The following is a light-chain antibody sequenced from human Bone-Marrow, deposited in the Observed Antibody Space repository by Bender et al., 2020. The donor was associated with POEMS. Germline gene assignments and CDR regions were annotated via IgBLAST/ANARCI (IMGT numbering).Light chain of an antibody. Sequence: QSALTQPRSVSGSPGQSVTISCTGTSSDVGGYNYVSWYQQHPGKVPKLMIYAVTERPSGVPDRFSGSKSGNTASLTISGLQAEDEADYYCSSYTSSKTYVFGSGTKVTVL. CDR3: SSYTSSKTYV. CDR1: SSDVGGYNY. CDR2: AVT. V-gene: IGLV2-11*01. J-gene: IGLJ1*01.